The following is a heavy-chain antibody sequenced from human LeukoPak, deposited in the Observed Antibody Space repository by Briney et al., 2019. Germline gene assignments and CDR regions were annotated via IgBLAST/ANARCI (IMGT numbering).Heavy chain of an antibody. J-gene: IGHJ4*02. CDR1: GYTFTGYY. Sequence: AASVKVSCKASGYTFTGYYMHWVRQAPGQGLEWMGWINPNSGGTNYAQKFQGRVTMTRDTSISTAYMELSRLRSDDTAVYYCARARAYDSSGYYRDYWGQGTLVTVSS. CDR2: INPNSGGT. CDR3: ARARAYDSSGYYRDY. V-gene: IGHV1-2*02. D-gene: IGHD3-22*01.